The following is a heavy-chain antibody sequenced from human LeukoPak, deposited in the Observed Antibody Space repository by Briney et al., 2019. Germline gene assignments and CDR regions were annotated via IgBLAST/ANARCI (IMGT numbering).Heavy chain of an antibody. CDR1: GYTFTSYY. CDR2: INPSGGST. D-gene: IGHD3-16*01. J-gene: IGHJ4*02. Sequence: ASVKVSCKASGYTFTSYYMHWVQQAPGQGLEWMGIINPSGGSTSYAQKFQGRVTMTRDTSTSTVYMELSSLRSEDTAVYYCARVGSMTTLDYWGQGTLVTVSS. CDR3: ARVGSMTTLDY. V-gene: IGHV1-46*01.